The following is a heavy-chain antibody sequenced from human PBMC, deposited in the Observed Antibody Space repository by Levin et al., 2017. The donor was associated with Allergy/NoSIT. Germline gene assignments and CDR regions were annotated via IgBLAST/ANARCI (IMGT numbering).Heavy chain of an antibody. V-gene: IGHV3-33*01. Sequence: GGSLRLSCAASGFTFSSYGMHWVRQAPGKGLEWVAVIWYDGSNKYYADSVKGRFTISRDNSKNTLYLQMNSLRAEDTAVYYCARGSRITMVRGVKDYWGQGTLVTVSS. CDR1: GFTFSSYG. D-gene: IGHD3-10*01. CDR2: IWYDGSNK. J-gene: IGHJ4*02. CDR3: ARGSRITMVRGVKDY.